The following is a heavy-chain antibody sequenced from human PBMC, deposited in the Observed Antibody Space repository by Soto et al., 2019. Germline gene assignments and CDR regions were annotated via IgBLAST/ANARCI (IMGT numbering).Heavy chain of an antibody. CDR3: VKDSLGGMTPVFMPGPD. CDR1: GLTFSTYG. D-gene: IGHD2-2*01. J-gene: IGHJ4*02. CDR2: ISNDVRNI. Sequence: VQLVESGGGVVQPGKSLRLSCAASGLTFSTYGFHWVRQAPGKGLEWVSVISNDVRNIHYAESVKGRFTISRDNSKNTLYLQMNSLRPNDTAVYYCVKDSLGGMTPVFMPGPDWGQGTLVTGSS. V-gene: IGHV3-30*18.